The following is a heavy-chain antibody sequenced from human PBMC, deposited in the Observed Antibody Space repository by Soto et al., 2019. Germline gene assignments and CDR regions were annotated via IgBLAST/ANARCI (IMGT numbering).Heavy chain of an antibody. CDR1: GFTFSNYA. D-gene: IGHD2-8*01. J-gene: IGHJ6*02. V-gene: IGHV3-23*01. CDR3: VRDGASLINLFFGMDV. CDR2: ISGSGGST. Sequence: GGSRRLSCAASGFTFSNYAVTWVRQAPGKGLEWVSTISGSGGSTYYADSVKGRFTISRDNAKNSLYLQMNSLGAEDTAVYYCVRDGASLINLFFGMDVWGQGTTVTVSS.